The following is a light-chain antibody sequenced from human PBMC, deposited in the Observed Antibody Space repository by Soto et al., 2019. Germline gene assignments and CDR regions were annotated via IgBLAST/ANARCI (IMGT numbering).Light chain of an antibody. CDR2: TAS. CDR1: QGIRSE. J-gene: IGKJ1*01. V-gene: IGKV1-6*01. Sequence: AIQMTQSPSSLSASVGDRVTITFRASQGIRSELGWYQQKPGKAPNLLIYTASSLQSGVPSRFSGSGSGTDFTLTISSLQSEDFAVYYCQQYNDWPTFGQGTKVDIK. CDR3: QQYNDWPT.